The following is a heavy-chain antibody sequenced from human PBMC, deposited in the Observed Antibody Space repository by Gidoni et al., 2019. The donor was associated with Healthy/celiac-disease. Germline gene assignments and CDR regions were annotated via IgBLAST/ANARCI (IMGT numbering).Heavy chain of an antibody. D-gene: IGHD3-10*01. Sequence: QVQLQESGPGLVKPSQTLSLTCTVSGGSISSGGYYWRWIRQHPGKGLEWIGYFYYSGSPYYNPSLKSLVTISGDTSKDQFSLKLSSVTAADTAVYYCARGGGDYSNWFDPWGQGTLVTVSS. CDR3: ARGGGDYSNWFDP. CDR1: GGSISSGGYY. J-gene: IGHJ5*02. CDR2: FYYSGSP. V-gene: IGHV4-31*01.